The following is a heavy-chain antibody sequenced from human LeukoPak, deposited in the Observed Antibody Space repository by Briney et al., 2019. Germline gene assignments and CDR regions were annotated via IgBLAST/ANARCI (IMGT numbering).Heavy chain of an antibody. CDR2: ISSSSSYI. Sequence: GGSLRLSCAASGFTFSSYSMNWVRQAPGKGLEWVSSISSSSSYIYYADSVKGRFTISRDNAKNSLYLQMNSLRAEDTAVYYCARGRGEAAAGTYYYYYMDVWGKGTTVTVSS. CDR3: ARGRGEAAAGTYYYYYMDV. CDR1: GFTFSSYS. V-gene: IGHV3-21*01. D-gene: IGHD6-13*01. J-gene: IGHJ6*03.